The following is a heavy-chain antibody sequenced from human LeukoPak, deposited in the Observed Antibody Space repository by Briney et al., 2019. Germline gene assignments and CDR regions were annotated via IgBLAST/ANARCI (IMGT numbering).Heavy chain of an antibody. CDR1: GFNFSNYA. D-gene: IGHD2-21*02. J-gene: IGHJ6*03. Sequence: GGSLRLSCAASGFNFSNYAMHWVRQAPGKGLEYVSAISSNGGSTYYAHSVKGRFTISRDNSKNTLYLQMGSLRPEDMAVYYCARDGGDIVVVTASYYYMDVWGKGTTVTVSS. CDR3: ARDGGDIVVVTASYYYMDV. CDR2: ISSNGGST. V-gene: IGHV3-64*01.